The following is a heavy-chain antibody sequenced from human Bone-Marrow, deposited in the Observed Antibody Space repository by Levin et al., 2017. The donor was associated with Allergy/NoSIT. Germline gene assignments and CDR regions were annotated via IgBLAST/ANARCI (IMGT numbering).Heavy chain of an antibody. V-gene: IGHV3-11*01. Sequence: PGESLKISCVASGFTFSDYYMTWIRQAPGKGLEWVSYIKSSGSDMYYVDSVKGRFTVSRDNAKNSLYLQMKSLRAEDTAVYYCARGLYCGGDCYSPREFYFDSWGQGILVTVSS. CDR2: IKSSGSDM. CDR3: ARGLYCGGDCYSPREFYFDS. CDR1: GFTFSDYY. D-gene: IGHD2-21*02. J-gene: IGHJ4*02.